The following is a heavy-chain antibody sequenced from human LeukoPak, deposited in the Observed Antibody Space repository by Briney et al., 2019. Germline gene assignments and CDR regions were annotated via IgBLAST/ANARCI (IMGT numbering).Heavy chain of an antibody. D-gene: IGHD6-13*01. CDR3: AKPRYSSSWYWFDP. V-gene: IGHV3-23*01. Sequence: GGSLRLSCAASGFTFSSYAMSWVRQAPGKGLEWVSGISGSGGRTYYADSVKGRFTISRDNSKNTLYLQMNSLRAEDTAVCYCAKPRYSSSWYWFDPWGQGTLVTVSS. CDR2: ISGSGGRT. CDR1: GFTFSSYA. J-gene: IGHJ5*02.